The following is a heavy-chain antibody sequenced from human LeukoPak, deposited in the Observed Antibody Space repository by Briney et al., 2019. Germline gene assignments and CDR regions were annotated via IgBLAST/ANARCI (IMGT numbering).Heavy chain of an antibody. D-gene: IGHD4-17*01. J-gene: IGHJ4*02. CDR2: IIPILGIA. Sequence: GSSVKVSCKASGGTFSSYTTSWVRQAPGQGLEWMGRIIPILGIANYAQKFQGRVTITADKSTSTAYMELSSLRSEDTAVYYCARATGLDGDYGYYFDYWGQGTLVTVSS. CDR3: ARATGLDGDYGYYFDY. CDR1: GGTFSSYT. V-gene: IGHV1-69*02.